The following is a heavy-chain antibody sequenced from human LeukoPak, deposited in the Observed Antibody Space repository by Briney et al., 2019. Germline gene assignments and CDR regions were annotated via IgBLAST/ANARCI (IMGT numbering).Heavy chain of an antibody. CDR1: GGSISSYY. D-gene: IGHD1-7*01. J-gene: IGHJ3*02. Sequence: SETLSLTCTVSGGSISSYYWSWIRQPPGKGLEWIGYIYYSGSTNYNPSLKSRVTISVDTSKNQFSLKLSSVTAADTAVYYCASSYITGTLGDAFDIWGQGTMVTVSS. CDR3: ASSYITGTLGDAFDI. V-gene: IGHV4-59*01. CDR2: IYYSGST.